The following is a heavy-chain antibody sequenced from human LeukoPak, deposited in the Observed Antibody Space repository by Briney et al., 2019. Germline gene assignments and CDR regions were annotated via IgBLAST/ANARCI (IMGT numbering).Heavy chain of an antibody. CDR1: GYTFTSYD. J-gene: IGHJ6*02. CDR2: MNPNSGNT. Sequence: ASVKVSCKASGYTFTSYDINWVRQATGQGLEWMGWMNPNSGNTGYAQKFQGRVTMTRNTSISTAYMELSSLRSEDTAVYYCARLLTPYYYYYYYGMDVWGQGTTVTVSS. CDR3: ARLLTPYYYYYYYGMDV. D-gene: IGHD3-10*01. V-gene: IGHV1-8*01.